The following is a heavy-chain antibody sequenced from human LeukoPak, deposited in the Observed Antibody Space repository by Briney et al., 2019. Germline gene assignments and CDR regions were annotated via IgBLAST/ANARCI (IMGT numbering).Heavy chain of an antibody. Sequence: GASVKVSCKASGGTFSSYAISWVRQAPGQGLEWMGWINPNSGGTNYAQKFQGWVTMTRDTSISTAYMELSRLRSDDTAVYYCARESRSYYKSSFDYWGQGTLVTVSS. D-gene: IGHD3-10*01. CDR3: ARESRSYYKSSFDY. CDR2: INPNSGGT. CDR1: GGTFSSYA. J-gene: IGHJ4*02. V-gene: IGHV1-2*04.